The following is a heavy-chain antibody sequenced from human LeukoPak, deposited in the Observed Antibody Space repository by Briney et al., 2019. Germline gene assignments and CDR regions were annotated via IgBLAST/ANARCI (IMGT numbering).Heavy chain of an antibody. CDR3: ARGRPLVPDY. CDR1: GGSFSGYY. V-gene: IGHV4-34*01. D-gene: IGHD6-6*01. Sequence: SETLSLTCAVYGGSFSGYYWSWIRQPPGKGLEWIGEINHSGSTNYNPSLKSRVTISVDTSKNQFSLKLSSVTAADTAVYYCARGRPLVPDYWGQGTLVTVSS. J-gene: IGHJ4*02. CDR2: INHSGST.